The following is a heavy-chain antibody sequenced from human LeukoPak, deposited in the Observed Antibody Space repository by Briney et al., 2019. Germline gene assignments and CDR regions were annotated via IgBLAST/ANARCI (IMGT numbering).Heavy chain of an antibody. CDR1: GFTVSINY. D-gene: IGHD4-17*01. CDR3: ARVYGGANFDF. J-gene: IGHJ4*02. CDR2: IYSGGNT. V-gene: IGHV3-66*01. Sequence: GGSLRLSCAASGFTVSINYMSWVRQAPGKGLEWVSVIYSGGNTYYADSVKGRFTISRDNSKNTLFLQMNSLRAEDTAVYYCARVYGGANFDFWGQGTLVTVSS.